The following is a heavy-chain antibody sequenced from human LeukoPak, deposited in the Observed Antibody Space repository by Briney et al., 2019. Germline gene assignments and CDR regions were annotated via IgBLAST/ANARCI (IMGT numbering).Heavy chain of an antibody. CDR2: IDFSGSTI. CDR3: AELGITMIGGV. Sequence: TGGSLRLSCAASGFTFSSYAMSWVRQAPGKGLEWVAYIDFSGSTIYYADSVKGRFTISRDNAKNSLYLQMNSLRAEDTAVYYCAELGITMIGGVWGKGTTVTISS. D-gene: IGHD3-10*02. V-gene: IGHV3-48*03. J-gene: IGHJ6*04. CDR1: GFTFSSYA.